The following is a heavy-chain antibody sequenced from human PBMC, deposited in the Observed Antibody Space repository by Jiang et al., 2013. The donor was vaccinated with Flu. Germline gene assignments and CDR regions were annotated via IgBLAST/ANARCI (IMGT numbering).Heavy chain of an antibody. Sequence: YWIGWVRQMPGKGLEWMGIIYPGDSDTRYSPSFQGQVTISADKSISTAYLQWSSLKAPDTAMYYCARILYCSSTSCAGNWFDPWGQGTLVTVSS. CDR1: YW. J-gene: IGHJ5*02. V-gene: IGHV5-51*01. D-gene: IGHD2-2*01. CDR2: IYPGDSDT. CDR3: ARILYCSSTSCAGNWFDP.